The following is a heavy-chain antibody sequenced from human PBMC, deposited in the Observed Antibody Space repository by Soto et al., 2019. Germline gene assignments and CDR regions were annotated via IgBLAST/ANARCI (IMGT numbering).Heavy chain of an antibody. V-gene: IGHV4-61*01. CDR1: GGSVSSGNYY. CDR2: IHYSGST. D-gene: IGHD3-22*01. CDR3: ARGIHYYDSSGYFEESFDY. Sequence: QVQLQESGPGLVKPSETLSLTCTVSGGSVSSGNYYWSWIRQPPGKGLEWIGYIHYSGSTNYNPSLKSRVTLSVETSKNQFSLRLSSVTAADTAVYYCARGIHYYDSSGYFEESFDYWGQGTLVTVSS. J-gene: IGHJ4*02.